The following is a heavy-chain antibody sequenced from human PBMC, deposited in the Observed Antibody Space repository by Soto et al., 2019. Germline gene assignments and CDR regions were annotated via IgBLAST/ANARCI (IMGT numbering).Heavy chain of an antibody. CDR1: GFTFSSYS. J-gene: IGHJ4*02. CDR3: AKGSPDSRGYHFFFDY. D-gene: IGHD3-22*01. V-gene: IGHV3-48*02. CDR2: ISSSSSTI. Sequence: GGSLRLSCAASGFTFSSYSMNWVRQAPGKGLEWVSYISSSSSTIYYADSVKGRFTISRDNAKNSLYLQMNSLRDEDTAVYYCAKGSPDSRGYHFFFDYWGQGTLVTVSS.